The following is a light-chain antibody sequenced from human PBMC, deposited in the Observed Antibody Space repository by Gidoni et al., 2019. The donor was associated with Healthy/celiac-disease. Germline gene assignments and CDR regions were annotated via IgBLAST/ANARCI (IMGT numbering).Light chain of an antibody. CDR2: AAS. CDR1: QSISSY. Sequence: DIQMTQSPSSLSASVGDRVTITCRASQSISSYLNWYQQKPRKAPKHLIYAASSLQSGVPSRFSGSGSGTEFTLPISSLQPEDFATYYCQQHFSTPPFTFGQGTRLEIK. CDR3: QQHFSTPPFT. V-gene: IGKV1-39*01. J-gene: IGKJ5*01.